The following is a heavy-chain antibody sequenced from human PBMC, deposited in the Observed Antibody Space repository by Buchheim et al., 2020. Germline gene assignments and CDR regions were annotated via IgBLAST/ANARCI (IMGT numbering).Heavy chain of an antibody. Sequence: EVQLLESGGGLVQPGGSLRLSCAASGFTFSSYAMSWARQAPGKGLEWVSAISGSGGSTYYADSVKGRFTISRDNFKNTLYLQMNSLRAEDTAVYYCAKVEAYYYDSLGYFDYRDQGTL. D-gene: IGHD3-22*01. CDR3: AKVEAYYYDSLGYFDY. CDR1: GFTFSSYA. CDR2: ISGSGGST. J-gene: IGHJ4*02. V-gene: IGHV3-23*01.